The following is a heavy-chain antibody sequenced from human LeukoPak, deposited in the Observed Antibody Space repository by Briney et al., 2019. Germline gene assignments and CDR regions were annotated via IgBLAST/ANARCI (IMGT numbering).Heavy chain of an antibody. Sequence: GGSLRLSCAASGFTFSSYSMNCVREAPGKGLEWVSSISSSSSYIYYADSVKGRFTISRDNAKNSLYLQMNSLRAEDTAVYYCASYYYYYYMDVWGKGTTVTVSS. J-gene: IGHJ6*03. CDR2: ISSSSSYI. CDR3: ASYYYYYYMDV. V-gene: IGHV3-21*01. CDR1: GFTFSSYS.